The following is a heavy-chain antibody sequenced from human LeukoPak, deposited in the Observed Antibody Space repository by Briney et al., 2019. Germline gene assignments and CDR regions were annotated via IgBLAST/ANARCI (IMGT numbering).Heavy chain of an antibody. D-gene: IGHD1-26*01. V-gene: IGHV3-48*04. Sequence: GGSLGFSCAASGFTFSSYSMNWVRKAPGKGLKGVSFISSSSSTIYYADSVKGRFTISRDNAKNSLYLQMNSLRAEDTAVYYCARDRGGSYSAIDYWGQGTLVTVSS. CDR1: GFTFSSYS. CDR2: ISSSSSTI. CDR3: ARDRGGSYSAIDY. J-gene: IGHJ4*02.